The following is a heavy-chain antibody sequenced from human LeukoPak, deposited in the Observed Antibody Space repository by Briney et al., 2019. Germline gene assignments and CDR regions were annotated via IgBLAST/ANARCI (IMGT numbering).Heavy chain of an antibody. Sequence: GGSLRLSCAVSGFTFSTYGMSWVRQAPGKGLEWVSSINNSGGSTYYADSVRGRFTISRDNSKNTLYLQMNSLRAEDTAVYYCARDQTAYYDILTGYYEETYYFDYWGQGTLVTVSS. D-gene: IGHD3-9*01. CDR1: GFTFSTYG. V-gene: IGHV3-23*01. CDR3: ARDQTAYYDILTGYYEETYYFDY. CDR2: INNSGGST. J-gene: IGHJ4*02.